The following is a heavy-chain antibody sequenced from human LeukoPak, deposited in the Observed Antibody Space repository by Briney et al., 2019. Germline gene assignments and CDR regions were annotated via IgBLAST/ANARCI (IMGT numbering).Heavy chain of an antibody. CDR1: GGSISSYY. V-gene: IGHV4-39*07. Sequence: SETLSLTCTVSGGSISSYYWSWIRQPPGKGLEWIGSASYSGNTYYNPSLKSRVTISVDTSKNQFSLKLTSVTAADTAVYYCARGYSSSWYFNWFDPWGQGTLVTVSS. CDR2: ASYSGNT. J-gene: IGHJ5*02. D-gene: IGHD6-13*01. CDR3: ARGYSSSWYFNWFDP.